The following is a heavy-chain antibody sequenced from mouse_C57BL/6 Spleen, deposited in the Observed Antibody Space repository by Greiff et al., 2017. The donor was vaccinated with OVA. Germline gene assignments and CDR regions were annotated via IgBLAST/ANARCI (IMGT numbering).Heavy chain of an antibody. CDR1: GSTFTRYD. V-gene: IGHV1-85*01. J-gene: IGHJ3*01. CDR3: ARSNYYGSSYGFAY. D-gene: IGHD1-1*01. CDR2: IYPSDGST. Sequence: PPSGPDLVKPWASLPLSCTASGSTFTRYDIPWVKQRPGQGLAWIGWIYPSDGSTKYTEKFKGKATLTVDTFSSTAYMELHSLTSEDSAVYFCARSNYYGSSYGFAYWGQGTLVTVSA.